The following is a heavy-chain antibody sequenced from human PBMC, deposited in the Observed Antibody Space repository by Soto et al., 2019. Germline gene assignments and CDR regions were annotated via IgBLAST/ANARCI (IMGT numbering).Heavy chain of an antibody. CDR2: IYYSGST. Sequence: QVQLQESGPGLVKPSETLSLTCTVSGGSISSYYWSWIRQPPGKGLEWIGYIYYSGSTNYNPSLKSRVTTSVDTSTNQFPRKLSSVTAADTAVYYCASLWGWSVDYWGQGTLVTVSS. CDR3: ASLWGWSVDY. CDR1: GGSISSYY. D-gene: IGHD3-16*01. J-gene: IGHJ4*02. V-gene: IGHV4-59*08.